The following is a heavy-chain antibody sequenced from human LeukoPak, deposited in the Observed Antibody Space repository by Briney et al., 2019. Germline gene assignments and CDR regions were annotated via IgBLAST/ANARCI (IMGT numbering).Heavy chain of an antibody. CDR2: FGPEDGET. CDR1: GYTLTELS. V-gene: IGHV1-24*01. CDR3: ATGDYGDYAFDY. J-gene: IGHJ4*02. D-gene: IGHD4-17*01. Sequence: GASVKVSCKVSGYTLTELSMHWVRQAPGKGLEWMGGFGPEDGETTYAQKFQGRVTMTEDTSTDTAYMELSSLRSEDTAVYYCATGDYGDYAFDYWGQGTLVTVSS.